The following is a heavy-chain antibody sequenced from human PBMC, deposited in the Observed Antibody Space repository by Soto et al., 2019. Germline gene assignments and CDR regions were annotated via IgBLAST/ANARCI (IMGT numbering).Heavy chain of an antibody. J-gene: IGHJ3*02. D-gene: IGHD1-1*01. CDR1: GFTFSDHY. CDR2: TRNKANSYTT. V-gene: IGHV3-72*01. CDR3: ARGSYTGTSDDAFDI. Sequence: VQLVESGGGLVQPGGSLRLSCAASGFTFSDHYMDWVRQAPGKGLEWVGRTRNKANSYTTEYAASVKGRFTISRDDSKNSLYRQMNSLKTEDTAVYYCARGSYTGTSDDAFDIWGQGTMVTVSS.